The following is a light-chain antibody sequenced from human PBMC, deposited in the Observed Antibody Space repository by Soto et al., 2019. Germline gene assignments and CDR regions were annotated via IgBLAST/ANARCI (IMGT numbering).Light chain of an antibody. V-gene: IGKV3-11*01. J-gene: IGKJ2*01. CDR2: DAS. CDR1: QSVSSY. CDR3: QQRSNWYT. Sequence: EIVLTQSPATLSLSPGERATLSCRASQSVSSYLAWYQQKPGQAPRLLIYDASNRATGIPARFSGSGSGTDFTLTISSLEPEDSAVYYCQQRSNWYTFGQGTKVDIK.